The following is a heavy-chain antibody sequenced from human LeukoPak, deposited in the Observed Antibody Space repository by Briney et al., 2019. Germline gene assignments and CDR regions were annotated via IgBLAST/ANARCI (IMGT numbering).Heavy chain of an antibody. D-gene: IGHD2-2*01. CDR1: GFTFSHYA. V-gene: IGHV3-23*01. CDR3: AKDPCTSTTCYLFDF. CDR2: ISRSGGST. Sequence: GGSLRLSCAASGFTFSHYAMSWVRQAPGKGREWVSLISRSGGSTYYADTVKGRFTISRDNSKNALYLQMNSLRAEDTAVYYCAKDPCTSTTCYLFDFWGQGTLVTVSS. J-gene: IGHJ4*02.